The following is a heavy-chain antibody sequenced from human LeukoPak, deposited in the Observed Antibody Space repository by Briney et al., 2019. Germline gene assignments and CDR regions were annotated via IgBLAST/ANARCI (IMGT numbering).Heavy chain of an antibody. CDR3: AKSGDPRVGANPSYFDY. CDR2: VSGSGDST. V-gene: IGHV3-23*01. Sequence: PGGSLRLSCAASGFTFSSYAMSWVRQAPGKGLEWVSTVSGSGDSTFYADSVKGRFTISRDNSKNTLYLQMNSLRAEDTAVYYCAKSGDPRVGANPSYFDYWGQGTLVTVSS. D-gene: IGHD1-26*01. CDR1: GFTFSSYA. J-gene: IGHJ4*02.